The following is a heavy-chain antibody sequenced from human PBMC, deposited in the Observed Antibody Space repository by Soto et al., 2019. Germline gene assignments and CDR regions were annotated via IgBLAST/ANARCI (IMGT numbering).Heavy chain of an antibody. CDR2: ISYDGSNN. CDR3: ARTPSILDS. D-gene: IGHD6-6*01. CDR1: GFTFSTYT. J-gene: IGHJ4*02. V-gene: IGHV3-30-3*01. Sequence: GGSLRLSCAASGFTFSTYTIHRVRQAPGKGLEWVALISYDGSNNYYADSVKGRFTISRDNSKNTLYLQMNNLRAEDTAVYYCARTPSILDSRGLGTMVTVSS.